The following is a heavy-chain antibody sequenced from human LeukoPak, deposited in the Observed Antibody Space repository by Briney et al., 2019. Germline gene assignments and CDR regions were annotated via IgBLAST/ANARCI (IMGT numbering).Heavy chain of an antibody. CDR2: IYSGGNT. D-gene: IGHD7-27*01. Sequence: GGSLRLSYAASGFTVSSNYMSWVRQAPGKGLEWVSVIYSGGNTYYADSVKGRFTISRDNSKNTLYLQMNSLRAEDTAVYYCARELTGGYYFDYWGQGTLVTVSS. V-gene: IGHV3-53*01. J-gene: IGHJ4*02. CDR3: ARELTGGYYFDY. CDR1: GFTVSSNY.